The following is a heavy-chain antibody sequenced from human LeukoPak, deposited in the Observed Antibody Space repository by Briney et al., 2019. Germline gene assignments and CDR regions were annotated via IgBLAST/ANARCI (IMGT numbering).Heavy chain of an antibody. CDR3: ANGDYGGPKPGFDY. V-gene: IGHV3-30*02. J-gene: IGHJ4*02. Sequence: TGGSLRLSCAASGFTFSGYGMHGVRQAPGKGLGWVAFILYDGSNKYYADSVRGRFTISRDNSKNTLYLQMNSLRAEDTAVYYCANGDYGGPKPGFDYWGQGTLVTVSS. CDR2: ILYDGSNK. CDR1: GFTFSGYG. D-gene: IGHD4-23*01.